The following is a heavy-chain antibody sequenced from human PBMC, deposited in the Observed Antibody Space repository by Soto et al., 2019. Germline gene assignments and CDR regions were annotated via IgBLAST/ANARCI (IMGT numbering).Heavy chain of an antibody. V-gene: IGHV4-39*01. CDR2: LYYSGTT. Sequence: SETLSLTCSVSGGSISSNSYYWAWIRQPPGKGLEWIGTLYYSGTTYSTASLKSRVIISVDTSKNQFSLKLTSVTAADTAVYHCATSPPTDPLLGTPRDWFDPWGQGTLVTSPQ. J-gene: IGHJ5*02. CDR3: ATSPPTDPLLGTPRDWFDP. CDR1: GGSISSNSYY. D-gene: IGHD1-1*01.